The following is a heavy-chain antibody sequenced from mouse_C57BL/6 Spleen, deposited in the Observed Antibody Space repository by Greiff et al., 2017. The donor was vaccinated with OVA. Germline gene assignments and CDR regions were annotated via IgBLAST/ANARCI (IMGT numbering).Heavy chain of an antibody. J-gene: IGHJ3*01. CDR2: IRSKSNNYAT. Sequence: GGGLVQPKGSLKLSCAASGFSFNTYAMNWVRQAPGKGLEWVARIRSKSNNYATYYPDSVKDRFTISRDDSESMLYLQMNNLKTEDTAMYYCVRHGGDFAYWGQGTLVTVSA. V-gene: IGHV10-1*01. CDR3: VRHGGDFAY. CDR1: GFSFNTYA. D-gene: IGHD2-13*01.